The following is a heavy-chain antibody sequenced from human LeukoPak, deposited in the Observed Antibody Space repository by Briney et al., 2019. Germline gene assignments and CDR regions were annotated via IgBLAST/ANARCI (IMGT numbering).Heavy chain of an antibody. V-gene: IGHV3-23*01. CDR1: GFTFSSYA. CDR3: AKDRLAIAVAVYFDY. J-gene: IGHJ4*02. CDR2: ISGSGGST. D-gene: IGHD6-19*01. Sequence: GGSLRLSCAASGFTFSSYAMSWVRQAPGKGLEWVSAISGSGGSTNYAYSVKGRFTISRDNSKNTLYLQMNSLRAEDTAVYYCAKDRLAIAVAVYFDYWGQGTLVTVSS.